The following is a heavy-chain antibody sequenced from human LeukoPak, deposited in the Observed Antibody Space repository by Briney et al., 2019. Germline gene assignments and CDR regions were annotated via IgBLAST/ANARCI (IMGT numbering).Heavy chain of an antibody. CDR3: ATAIRPRDMIVVVKFDY. V-gene: IGHV1-46*01. CDR2: INPSGGST. CDR1: GYTFTSYY. D-gene: IGHD3-22*01. Sequence: ASVKVSCKASGYTFTSYYMHWVRQAPGQGLEWMGIINPSGGSTSYAQKFQGRVTMTEDTSTDTAYMELSSLRSEDTAVYYCATAIRPRDMIVVVKFDYWGQGTLVTVSS. J-gene: IGHJ4*02.